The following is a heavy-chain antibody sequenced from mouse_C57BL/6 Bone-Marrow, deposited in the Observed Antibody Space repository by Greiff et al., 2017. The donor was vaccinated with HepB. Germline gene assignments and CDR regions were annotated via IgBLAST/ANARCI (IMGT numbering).Heavy chain of an antibody. J-gene: IGHJ2*01. D-gene: IGHD1-1*01. CDR1: GFNIKDYY. Sequence: EVKLVESGAELVKPGASVKLSCTASGFNIKDYYMHWVKQRTEQGLEWIGRIDPEDGETKYAPKFQGKATITADTSSNTAYLQLSSLTSEDTAVYYCASDGVTTVVAKGFDYWGQGTTLTVSS. V-gene: IGHV14-2*01. CDR3: ASDGVTTVVAKGFDY. CDR2: IDPEDGET.